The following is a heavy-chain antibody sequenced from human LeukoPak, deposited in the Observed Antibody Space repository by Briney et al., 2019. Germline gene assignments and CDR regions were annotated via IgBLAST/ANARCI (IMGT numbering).Heavy chain of an antibody. D-gene: IGHD3-10*01. J-gene: IGHJ5*02. V-gene: IGHV5-10-1*01. CDR1: GHDFPDYW. CDR2: IDPSDSYT. CDR3: ARHLTYYFGP. Sequence: GESLKISCRASGHDFPDYWIGWVRQMPGKGLEWMGRIDPSDSYTNYSPSFQGHVTISTDKSISTAYLQWSSLKASDTAMYYCARHLTYYFGPWGQGTLVTVSS.